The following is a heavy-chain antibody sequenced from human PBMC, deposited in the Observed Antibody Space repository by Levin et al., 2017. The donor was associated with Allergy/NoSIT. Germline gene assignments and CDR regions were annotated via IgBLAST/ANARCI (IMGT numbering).Heavy chain of an antibody. CDR1: EFTVNDHH. CDR3: ATYTVTDNFDV. D-gene: IGHD4-17*01. CDR2: IYSGGST. Sequence: GESLKISCAVSEFTVNDHHMSWVRQAPGKGLECVSVIYSGGSTYYAESVKGRFTVSRDKSKNTLFLHMNSLRDEDTAVYYCATYTVTDNFDVWGQGTKVTVSS. V-gene: IGHV3-66*01. J-gene: IGHJ3*01.